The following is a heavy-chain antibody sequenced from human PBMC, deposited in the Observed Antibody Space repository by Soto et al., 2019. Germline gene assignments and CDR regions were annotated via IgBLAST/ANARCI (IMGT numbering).Heavy chain of an antibody. CDR1: GGSVSDNTYY. Sequence: PTEMLAVTCSVSGGSVSDNTYYWSWIRQPPGKRLEWIGYVYYSGTTNYNPSLKSRVTISVDLSKNRFSLRLSSVTTADTALYYCARTTAVPNTLRSRYFFDYWGQGTLVTGSS. V-gene: IGHV4-61*01. J-gene: IGHJ4*02. D-gene: IGHD4-17*01. CDR2: VYYSGTT. CDR3: ARTTAVPNTLRSRYFFDY.